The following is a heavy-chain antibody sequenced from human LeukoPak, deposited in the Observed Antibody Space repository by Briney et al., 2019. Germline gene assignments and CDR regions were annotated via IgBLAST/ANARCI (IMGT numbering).Heavy chain of an antibody. Sequence: SETLSLTCTVSGGSISSGGHYWSWIRRHPGKGLEWIGYIYYSGSTYYNPSLKSRVTISVDTSKNQFSLKLSSVTAADTAVYYCARKMFGSETYSFDYWGQGTLVTVSS. CDR1: GGSISSGGHY. D-gene: IGHD3-10*01. CDR2: IYYSGST. J-gene: IGHJ4*02. V-gene: IGHV4-31*03. CDR3: ARKMFGSETYSFDY.